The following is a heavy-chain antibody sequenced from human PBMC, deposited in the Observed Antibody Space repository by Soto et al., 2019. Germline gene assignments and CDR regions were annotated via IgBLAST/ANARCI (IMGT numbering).Heavy chain of an antibody. CDR1: GYTFTSYG. D-gene: IGHD2-15*01. CDR2: ISAYNGNT. J-gene: IGHJ4*02. Sequence: ASVNVSCKASGYTFTSYGISWVRQAPGQGLEWMGWISAYNGNTNYAQKLQGRVTMTTDTSTSTAYMELRSLRSDDTAVYYCASGGGFSEVAATIRWWGQGTLVTVSS. V-gene: IGHV1-18*01. CDR3: ASGGGFSEVAATIRW.